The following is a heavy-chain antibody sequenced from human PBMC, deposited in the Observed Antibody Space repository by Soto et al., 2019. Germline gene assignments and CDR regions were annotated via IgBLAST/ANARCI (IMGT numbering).Heavy chain of an antibody. V-gene: IGHV2-5*02. CDR2: LYWDDDK. CDR3: AHAGDYDLLTFDH. Sequence: QITLKESGPTVVRPAQTLTLTCDFSGFSLSTYHMGVAWIRQPPGKALEWLALLYWDDDKRYSPSLKDRLAISKDTSNNQVVLTITNIDPGDSATYFCAHAGDYDLLTFDHWGPGTLVTVSS. J-gene: IGHJ4*01. D-gene: IGHD4-17*01. CDR1: GFSLSTYHMG.